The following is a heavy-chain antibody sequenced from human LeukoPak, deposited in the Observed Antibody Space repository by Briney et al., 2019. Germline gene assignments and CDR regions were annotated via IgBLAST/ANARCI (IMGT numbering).Heavy chain of an antibody. J-gene: IGHJ6*03. Sequence: GGSLRLSCAASGFTFSSYSMNWVRQAPGKGLEWVSYISSSSSTIYYADSVKGRFTISRDNAKNSLYLQMNSLRAEDTAVYYCARSGSSTSHNNLLYYYYYMDVWGKGTTVTVSS. CDR2: ISSSSSTI. CDR1: GFTFSSYS. CDR3: ARSGSSTSHNNLLYYYYYMDV. V-gene: IGHV3-48*01. D-gene: IGHD2-2*01.